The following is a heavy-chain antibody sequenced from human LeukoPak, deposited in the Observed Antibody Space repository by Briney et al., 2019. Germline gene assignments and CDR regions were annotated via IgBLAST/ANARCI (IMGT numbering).Heavy chain of an antibody. J-gene: IGHJ4*02. CDR1: GGSISSSNW. Sequence: PSETLSLTCAVSGGSISSSNWWNWVRQPPGKGLEWIGQMHHSGSTDCNPSLKSRVTISVDKPKNQFSLKLSSVTAADTAVYYCATSLPNKFDYWGQGTLVTVSS. CDR3: ATSLPNKFDY. D-gene: IGHD1/OR15-1a*01. CDR2: MHHSGST. V-gene: IGHV4-4*02.